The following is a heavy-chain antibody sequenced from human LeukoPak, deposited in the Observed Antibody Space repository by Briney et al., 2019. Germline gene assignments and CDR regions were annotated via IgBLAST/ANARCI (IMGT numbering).Heavy chain of an antibody. CDR2: IWYDGSNK. CDR1: GFTSSSYG. J-gene: IGHJ4*02. V-gene: IGHV3-33*06. Sequence: GGSLRLSCAASGFTSSSYGFHWVRQAPGKGLEWVAVIWYDGSNKYYADSVKGRFTISRDNSKNTLYLQMNSLRAEDTAIYYCAKDDRDDYGDYLGYWGQGTLVTVSS. CDR3: AKDDRDDYGDYLGY. D-gene: IGHD4-17*01.